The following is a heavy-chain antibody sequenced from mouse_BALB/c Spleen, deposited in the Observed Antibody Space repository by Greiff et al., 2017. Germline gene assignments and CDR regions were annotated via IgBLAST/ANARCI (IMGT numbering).Heavy chain of an antibody. CDR1: GFSLTSYG. D-gene: IGHD2-14*01. CDR2: IWSGGST. CDR3: ARNDRSLFAY. V-gene: IGHV2-2*02. J-gene: IGHJ3*01. Sequence: VKVIESGPGLVQPSQSLSITCTVSGFSLTSYGVHWVRQSPGKGLEWLGVIWSGGSTDYNAAFISRLSISKDNSKSQVFFKMNSLQANDTAIYYCARNDRSLFAYWGQGTLVTVSA.